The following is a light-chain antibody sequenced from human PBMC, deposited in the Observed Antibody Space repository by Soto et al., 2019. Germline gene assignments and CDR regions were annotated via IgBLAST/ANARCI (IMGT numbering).Light chain of an antibody. CDR2: GAS. CDR1: QSVSSSY. V-gene: IGKV3-20*01. J-gene: IGKJ1*01. CDR3: QQYGSSPT. Sequence: EIVLTQSPGTLSLSPGERATLSCRASQSVSSSYLAWYQQKPGQAPRLLIYGASSRATGIPDRFSGSGSGNDFTLSSSRLEPEDFAEYYCQQYGSSPTFGQGTKVEIK.